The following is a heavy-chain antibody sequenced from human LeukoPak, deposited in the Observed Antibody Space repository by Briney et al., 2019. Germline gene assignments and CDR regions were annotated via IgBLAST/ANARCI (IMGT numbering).Heavy chain of an antibody. CDR3: ARVLASVGGLEGGIDY. Sequence: GASVKVSCKASGYTFTSYGISWVRQAPGQGLEWMGWISAYNGNTNYAQKLQGRVTMTTDTSTNTAYMELRSLRSDDTAVYYCARVLASVGGLEGGIDYWGQGTLVTVSS. V-gene: IGHV1-18*01. CDR2: ISAYNGNT. CDR1: GYTFTSYG. J-gene: IGHJ4*02. D-gene: IGHD3-16*01.